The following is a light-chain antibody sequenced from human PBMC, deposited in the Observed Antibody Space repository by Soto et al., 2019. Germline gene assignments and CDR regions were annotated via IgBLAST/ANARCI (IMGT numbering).Light chain of an antibody. Sequence: EIVLTQSPGTLSLSPGERATLSCRASQSVSSSFLAWYQQKPGQAPSLLIYSASNRATGIPDRFSGSGSGPDFTLTISRLEPEDFAVYYCQQYGSSQWTFGQGTKVEIK. CDR3: QQYGSSQWT. J-gene: IGKJ1*01. V-gene: IGKV3-20*01. CDR2: SAS. CDR1: QSVSSSF.